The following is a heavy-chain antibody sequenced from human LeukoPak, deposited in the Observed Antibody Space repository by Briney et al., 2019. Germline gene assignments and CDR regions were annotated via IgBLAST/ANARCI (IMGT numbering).Heavy chain of an antibody. CDR3: ARDCSGGSCYVSGFYYDSSGYDY. V-gene: IGHV3-21*01. CDR2: ISGSGGST. Sequence: GGSLRLSCAASGFTFSSYAMNWVRQAPGKGLEWVSTISGSGGSTYYGDSVKGRFTIPRDNAKNSLYLQMNSLRAEDTAVYYCARDCSGGSCYVSGFYYDSSGYDYWGQGTLVTVSS. D-gene: IGHD2-15*01. J-gene: IGHJ4*02. CDR1: GFTFSSYA.